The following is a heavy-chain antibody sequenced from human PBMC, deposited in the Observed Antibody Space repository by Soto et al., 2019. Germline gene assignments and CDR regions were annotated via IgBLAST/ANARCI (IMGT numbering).Heavy chain of an antibody. CDR2: ISGSSGTT. D-gene: IGHD3-10*01. CDR3: AKDSYGSGIHFYYYYYMDV. Sequence: EVQLLESGGGLVQPGGSLRLSCAASGFTFSNYAMSWVRQAPGKGLEWVSGISGSSGTTYYTDSLKGRFTISRGNSKNTLYLQMNSLRAEDTAVYYCAKDSYGSGIHFYYYYYMDVWGKGTTVTVSS. J-gene: IGHJ6*03. CDR1: GFTFSNYA. V-gene: IGHV3-23*01.